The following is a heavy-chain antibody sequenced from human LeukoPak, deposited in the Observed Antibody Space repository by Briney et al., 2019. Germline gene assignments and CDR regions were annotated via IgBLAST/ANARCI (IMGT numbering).Heavy chain of an antibody. D-gene: IGHD2-15*01. CDR2: ISSSGSTI. Sequence: PGGSLRLSCAASGFTFSYFYMSWIRQAPGKGLEWVSYISSSGSTIFYADSVKGRFTISRDNAKNSLYLQMNSLRAEDTAVYYCAKSVEAAAEYFDYWGQGTLVTVSS. V-gene: IGHV3-11*04. J-gene: IGHJ4*02. CDR1: GFTFSYFY. CDR3: AKSVEAAAEYFDY.